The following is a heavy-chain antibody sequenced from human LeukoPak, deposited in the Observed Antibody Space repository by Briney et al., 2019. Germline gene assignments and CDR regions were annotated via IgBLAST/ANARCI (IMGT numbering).Heavy chain of an antibody. CDR2: MSHSGST. CDR3: ARVGGSCITGVCYSNYFYYGMDV. J-gene: IGHJ6*02. Sequence: SETLSLTCIVSGASVSSGSYFWSWIRQPPGRGLEWIGYMSHSGSTSYDPSLKSRVTISVDTSKNQFSVKLTSVTAADTAVYYCARVGGSCITGVCYSNYFYYGMDVWGQGATVTVSS. V-gene: IGHV4-61*01. D-gene: IGHD2-8*01. CDR1: GASVSSGSYF.